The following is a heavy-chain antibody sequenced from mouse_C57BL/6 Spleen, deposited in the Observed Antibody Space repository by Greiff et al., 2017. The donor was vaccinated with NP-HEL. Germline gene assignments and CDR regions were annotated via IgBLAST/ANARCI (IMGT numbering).Heavy chain of an antibody. CDR2: ISSGSSTI. CDR3: ARDDYDAVFAY. J-gene: IGHJ3*01. V-gene: IGHV5-17*01. D-gene: IGHD2-4*01. CDR1: GFTFSDYG. Sequence: VQLKQSGGGLVKPGGSLKLSCAASGFTFSDYGMHWVRQAPEKGLEWVAYISSGSSTIYYADTVKGRFTSSRDNAKNTLFLQMTSLRSEDTAMYYCARDDYDAVFAYWGQGTLVTVSA.